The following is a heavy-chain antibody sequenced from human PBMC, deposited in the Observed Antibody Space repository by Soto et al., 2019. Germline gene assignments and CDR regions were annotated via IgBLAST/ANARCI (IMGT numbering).Heavy chain of an antibody. V-gene: IGHV1-3*05. J-gene: IGHJ5*02. CDR3: ARDRGGSTGWFDP. Sequence: QVQLVQSGAEEKKPGASVKVSCKASGYTFTTSAFHWVRQAPGQRLEWMGWINAANGDTKYSQKFWDRVTITRDTSASTAYMKLSSLRSEDTAAYFCARDRGGSTGWFDPWGQGTLVTVSS. D-gene: IGHD3-16*01. CDR2: INAANGDT. CDR1: GYTFTTSA.